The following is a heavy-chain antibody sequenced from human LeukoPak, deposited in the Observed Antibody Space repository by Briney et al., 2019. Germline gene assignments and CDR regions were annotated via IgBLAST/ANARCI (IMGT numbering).Heavy chain of an antibody. V-gene: IGHV3-21*01. D-gene: IGHD4-4*01. Sequence: GSLRLSCAASGFTFSSYSMNWVRQAPGKGLEWVSSISSSSSYIYYADSVKGRFTISRDNAKNSLYLQMNSLRAEDTAVYYCARDFPPSNYFYYYYSMDVWGQGTTVTVSS. CDR1: GFTFSSYS. CDR2: ISSSSSYI. CDR3: ARDFPPSNYFYYYYSMDV. J-gene: IGHJ6*02.